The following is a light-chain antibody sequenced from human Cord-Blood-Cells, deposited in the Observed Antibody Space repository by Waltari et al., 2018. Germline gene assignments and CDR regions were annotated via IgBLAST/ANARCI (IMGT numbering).Light chain of an antibody. CDR2: AAS. Sequence: QMTQSPSSLSASVGDTLTIPCRASLIISGYLKWYQQKPGKPPKLLLYAASRLQSGVPSRFSGSEAGTEFTHNSSTLQPGDFAAYYGQQSYSTPPVTFGPGTKVDI. J-gene: IGKJ3*01. CDR1: LIISGY. V-gene: IGKV1-39*01. CDR3: QQSYSTPPVT.